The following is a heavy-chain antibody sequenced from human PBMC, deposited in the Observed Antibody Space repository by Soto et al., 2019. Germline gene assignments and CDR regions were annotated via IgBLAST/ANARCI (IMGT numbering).Heavy chain of an antibody. D-gene: IGHD2-15*01. CDR2: MKQDGTEE. J-gene: IGHJ4*02. Sequence: PGGSLRLSCAASGFTFSNYWMSWVRQAPGKGLEWVANMKQDGTEEYYVDSVKGRFTISRDNAKNSLYLQMNSLRAEDTAVYYCVRAPPGYCSGDICHWSEYFDQCGQGT. CDR1: GFTFSNYW. CDR3: VRAPPGYCSGDICHWSEYFDQ. V-gene: IGHV3-7*04.